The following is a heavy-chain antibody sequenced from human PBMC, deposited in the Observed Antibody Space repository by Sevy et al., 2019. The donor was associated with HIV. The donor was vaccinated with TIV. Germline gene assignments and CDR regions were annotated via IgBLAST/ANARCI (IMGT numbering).Heavy chain of an antibody. D-gene: IGHD6-6*01. CDR1: GFTFNTYA. V-gene: IGHV3-23*01. CDR2: ISGTGGST. Sequence: GGSLRLSRAASGFTFNTYAMSWVRQAPGKGLEWVSAISGTGGSTYYTDSVKGRFTISRDNSKNTLYLQMNSLRAEHTAVYYCAKGRSSSSTYNFDYWGQGTLVTVSS. J-gene: IGHJ4*02. CDR3: AKGRSSSSTYNFDY.